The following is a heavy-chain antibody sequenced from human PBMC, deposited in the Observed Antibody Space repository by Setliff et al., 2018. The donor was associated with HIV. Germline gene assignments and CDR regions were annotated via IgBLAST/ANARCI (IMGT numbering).Heavy chain of an antibody. D-gene: IGHD1-20*01. CDR1: GVPTSASTYY. V-gene: IGHV4-39*07. CDR2: IHHSGST. Sequence: SETLSLTCTVSGVPTSASTYYWGWIRQPPGKGLEWIASIHHSGSTWYNPSLQSRVTISADMSKNQFSLRVRTVTAADTAVYYCARVVKGYNWNYFDYWGQGTLVTVSS. CDR3: ARVVKGYNWNYFDY. J-gene: IGHJ4*02.